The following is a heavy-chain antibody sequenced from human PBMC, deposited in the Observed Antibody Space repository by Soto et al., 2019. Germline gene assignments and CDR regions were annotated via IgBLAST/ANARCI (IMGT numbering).Heavy chain of an antibody. CDR3: AKSPYLHRGLTYFDV. CDR1: GYTFTSYY. Sequence: ASVKVSCKASGYTFTSYYMHWVRQAPGQGLEWMGIINPSGGSTSYAQKFQGRVTMTRDTSTSTVYMELSSLRSEDTAVYYCAKSPYLHRGLTYFDVWGQGTLVTVSS. CDR2: INPSGGST. J-gene: IGHJ4*02. V-gene: IGHV1-46*01. D-gene: IGHD3-9*01.